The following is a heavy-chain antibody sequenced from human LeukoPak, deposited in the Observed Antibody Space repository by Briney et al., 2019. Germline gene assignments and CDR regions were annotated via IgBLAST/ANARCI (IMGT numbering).Heavy chain of an antibody. V-gene: IGHV4-34*01. CDR1: GGSFSGYY. J-gene: IGHJ4*02. D-gene: IGHD3-10*01. CDR2: INHSGST. Sequence: PSETLSLTCAVYGGSFSGYYWSWIRQPPGKGLEWIGEINHSGSTNYNPSLKSRVTISVDTSKNQFSLKLSSVTAADTAVYYCARFKGSCLFRGRYFDYWGQGTLVTVSS. CDR3: ARFKGSCLFRGRYFDY.